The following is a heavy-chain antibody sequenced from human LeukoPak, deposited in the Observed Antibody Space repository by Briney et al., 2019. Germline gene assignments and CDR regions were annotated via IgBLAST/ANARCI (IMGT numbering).Heavy chain of an antibody. CDR1: GYNFATYW. CDR3: ARRARYCSGGSCQPDAFDI. J-gene: IGHJ3*02. Sequence: GESLKISCKTSGYNFATYWIGWVRQMPGKGLEWMGIIYPGDSDTRYSPSFQGQVTISADKSISTAYLQWSSLKASDTAMYYCARRARYCSGGSCQPDAFDIWGQGTMVTVSS. V-gene: IGHV5-51*01. D-gene: IGHD2-15*01. CDR2: IYPGDSDT.